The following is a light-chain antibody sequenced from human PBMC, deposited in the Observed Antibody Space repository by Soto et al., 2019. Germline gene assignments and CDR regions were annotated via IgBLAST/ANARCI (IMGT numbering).Light chain of an antibody. Sequence: QSDLTQPASVSGSPGQSITISCTGTSSDVGAYNYVSWYQQYPGKAPKVIIYDVTARPSGVSNRFSGSKSGNTASLTISGLQTEDEADYYCSSYTTSSIVVFGGGTKLTVL. CDR1: SSDVGAYNY. J-gene: IGLJ2*01. CDR3: SSYTTSSIVV. CDR2: DVT. V-gene: IGLV2-14*03.